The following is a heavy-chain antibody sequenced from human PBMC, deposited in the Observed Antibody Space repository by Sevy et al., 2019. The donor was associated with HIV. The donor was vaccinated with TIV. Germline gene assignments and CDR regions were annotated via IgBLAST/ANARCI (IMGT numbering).Heavy chain of an antibody. CDR2: ISYSGTNK. J-gene: IGHJ4*02. CDR1: GFTFTLYA. CDR3: ARVAVDYCTDDCYHRFDY. D-gene: IGHD2-21*02. V-gene: IGHV3-30-3*01. Sequence: GGSLRLSCAASGFTFTLYAIHWVPQAPGKGLEWVALISYSGTNKYYADSVKGRFTISRDDSKNTAYLQMNNLRTDETAVYYGARVAVDYCTDDCYHRFDYWGQGTQVTVSS.